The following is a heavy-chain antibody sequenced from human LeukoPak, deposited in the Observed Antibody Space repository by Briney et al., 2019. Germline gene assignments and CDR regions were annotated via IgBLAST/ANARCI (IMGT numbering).Heavy chain of an antibody. CDR3: ARAQDSFDY. V-gene: IGHV4-39*01. CDR2: IFYSGTT. CDR1: GGSISSSNYY. D-gene: IGHD3/OR15-3a*01. J-gene: IGHJ4*02. Sequence: SETLSLTCTVSGGSISSSNYYWGWIRQSPGKGLDWIGSIFYSGTTYYNPSLKSRVTISVDTSKHQFSLKLSSVTAADTAVYYCARAQDSFDYWGQGTLVTVSS.